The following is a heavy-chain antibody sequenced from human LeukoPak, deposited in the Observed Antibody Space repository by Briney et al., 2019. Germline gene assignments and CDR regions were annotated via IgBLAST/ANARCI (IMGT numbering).Heavy chain of an antibody. D-gene: IGHD5-18*01. CDR3: AVGYSYGYRPPDY. CDR2: IYYSEST. V-gene: IGHV4-39*07. CDR1: GGSISSSSYY. Sequence: SETLSLTCTVSGGSISSSSYYWGWIRQPPGKGLEWIGSIYYSESTYYNPSLKSRVTISVDTSKNQFSLKLSSVTAADTAVYYCAVGYSYGYRPPDYWGQGTLVTVSS. J-gene: IGHJ4*02.